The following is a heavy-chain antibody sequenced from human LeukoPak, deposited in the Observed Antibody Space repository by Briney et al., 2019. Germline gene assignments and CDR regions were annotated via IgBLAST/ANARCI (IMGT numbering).Heavy chain of an antibody. CDR1: GYSFISYF. CDR3: ARVHYGDPDDY. V-gene: IGHV1-46*01. D-gene: IGHD4-17*01. CDR2: INPSSGDT. Sequence: ASVKVSCKASGYSFISYFIHWVRQAPGQGLEWMGTINPSSGDTNYAQKFQGRVTMTTDTSTSTVYMKLSSLKSEDTAVYYCARVHYGDPDDYWGQGTLVTVSS. J-gene: IGHJ4*02.